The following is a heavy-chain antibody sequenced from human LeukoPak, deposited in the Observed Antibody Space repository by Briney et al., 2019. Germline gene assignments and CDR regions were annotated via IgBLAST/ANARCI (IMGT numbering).Heavy chain of an antibody. J-gene: IGHJ4*02. CDR3: ARRRYDWGGDFAN. D-gene: IGHD3-16*01. CDR2: ISASGHRT. Sequence: GGSLRLSCAASGFTFSNYAMNWVRQAPGKGLEWVSAISASGHRTYYADSVKGRFTISRDISKNTLLLQMNSLRAEDTAVYYCARRRYDWGGDFANWGQGTLVTVSS. CDR1: GFTFSNYA. V-gene: IGHV3-23*01.